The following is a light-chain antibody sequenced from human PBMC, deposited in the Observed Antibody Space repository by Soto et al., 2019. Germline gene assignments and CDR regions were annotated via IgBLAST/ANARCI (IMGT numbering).Light chain of an antibody. V-gene: IGKV3-15*01. CDR3: QQYKEWPRT. CDR2: DAS. Sequence: EIVRPQSPATLSVSPGERATLSCRASQSVSSNFAWYQPKPGQAPRXFIYDASTRATGIPARCGGSGAGAECTRPISILQSECVAVDSCQQYKEWPRTFGHGTQV. J-gene: IGKJ1*01. CDR1: QSVSSN.